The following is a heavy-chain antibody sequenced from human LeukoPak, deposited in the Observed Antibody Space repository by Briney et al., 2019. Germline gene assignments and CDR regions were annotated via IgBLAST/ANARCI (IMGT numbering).Heavy chain of an antibody. Sequence: ASVKVSCKASGYTFTGYYMHWVRQAPGQGLEWMGWINPNDGDTNYAQKFQGRVTMTRDTSISTAHMEVSRLRSDDTAVYYCARANFLYCSSSTCLFDYWGQGTLVTVSS. CDR2: INPNDGDT. CDR1: GYTFTGYY. CDR3: ARANFLYCSSSTCLFDY. D-gene: IGHD2-2*01. J-gene: IGHJ4*02. V-gene: IGHV1-2*02.